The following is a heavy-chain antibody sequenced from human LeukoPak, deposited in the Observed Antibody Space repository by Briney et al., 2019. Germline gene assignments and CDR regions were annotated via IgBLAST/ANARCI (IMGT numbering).Heavy chain of an antibody. CDR3: ARLDDSSGYYQDDAFDI. Sequence: GASVKVSCKASGYTFTGYYMHWVRQAPGQGLEWMGWINPNSGGTNYAQKFRGRVTMTRDASISTAYMELSRLRSDDTAVYYCARLDDSSGYYQDDAFDIWGQGTMVTVSS. CDR2: INPNSGGT. J-gene: IGHJ3*02. CDR1: GYTFTGYY. D-gene: IGHD3-22*01. V-gene: IGHV1-2*02.